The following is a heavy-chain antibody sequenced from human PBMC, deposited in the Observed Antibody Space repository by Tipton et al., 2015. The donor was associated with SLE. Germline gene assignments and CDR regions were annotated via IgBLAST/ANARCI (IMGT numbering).Heavy chain of an antibody. CDR1: GFTFSDYY. D-gene: IGHD4-17*01. J-gene: IGHJ6*02. CDR3: VKDRGYGDYGYYGMDV. CDR2: ISTSGSTI. Sequence: SLRLSCAASGFTFSDYYMSWIRQAPGKGLEWFSYISTSGSTIYYADSVKGRFTISRDNAKNSLYLQMNSLRTEDMALYYCVKDRGYGDYGYYGMDVWGQGTTVTVSS. V-gene: IGHV3-11*01.